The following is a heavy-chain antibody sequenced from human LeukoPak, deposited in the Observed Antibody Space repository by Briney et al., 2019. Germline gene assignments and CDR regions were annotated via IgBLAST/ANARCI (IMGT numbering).Heavy chain of an antibody. CDR3: ERDRCRRSYYFDY. CDR2: TYYRSKWYN. V-gene: IGHV6-1*01. CDR1: GDSVSTNSAA. Sequence: SQTLSLTCAISGDSVSTNSAAWNWIRQSPSIGLEWLGRTYYRSKWYNDYAVSVNSRITINPDTSKNQFSLQLISVTPEDTAVYYCERDRCRRSYYFDYWGQGTLVTVSS. D-gene: IGHD3-10*01. J-gene: IGHJ4*02.